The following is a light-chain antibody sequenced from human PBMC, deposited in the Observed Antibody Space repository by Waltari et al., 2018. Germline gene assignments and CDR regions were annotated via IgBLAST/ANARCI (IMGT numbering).Light chain of an antibody. Sequence: EIVLTQSPVTLPLSPGERATLSCRASQSVSSYLAWYQQKRGQAPRLLIYGASNRATGIPARFSGSGSGTDFTLTISTLEPEDFAVYYCQQRSNWPLTFGGGTKVEIK. J-gene: IGKJ4*01. CDR2: GAS. CDR3: QQRSNWPLT. V-gene: IGKV3-11*01. CDR1: QSVSSY.